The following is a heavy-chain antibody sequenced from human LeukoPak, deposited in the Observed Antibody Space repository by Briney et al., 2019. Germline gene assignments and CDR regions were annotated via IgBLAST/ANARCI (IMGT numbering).Heavy chain of an antibody. V-gene: IGHV3-7*03. CDR2: IKQDGSEK. CDR3: ARSIPYGTTWYGRSDY. D-gene: IGHD6-13*01. J-gene: IGHJ4*02. Sequence: GGSLGLSCAASGFTFSSYWMSWVRQAPGKGPEWVANIKQDGSEKYYVDSVKGRFTISRDNAKNSLYLQMNSLRAEDTAIYYCARSIPYGTTWYGRSDYWGQGTLVTVSS. CDR1: GFTFSSYW.